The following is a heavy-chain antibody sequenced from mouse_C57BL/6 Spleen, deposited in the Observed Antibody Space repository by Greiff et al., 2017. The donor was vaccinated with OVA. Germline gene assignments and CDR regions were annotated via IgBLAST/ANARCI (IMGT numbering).Heavy chain of an antibody. Sequence: QVQLQQSGPELVKPGASVKISCKASGYAFSSSWMNWVKQRPGKGLEWIGRIYPGDGDTNYNGKFKGKATLTADKSSSTAYMQLSSLTSEDSAVYFCAREPVMGYYYSNYRGYFDVWGTGTTVTVSS. J-gene: IGHJ1*03. CDR2: IYPGDGDT. CDR1: GYAFSSSW. V-gene: IGHV1-82*01. CDR3: AREPVMGYYYSNYRGYFDV. D-gene: IGHD2-5*01.